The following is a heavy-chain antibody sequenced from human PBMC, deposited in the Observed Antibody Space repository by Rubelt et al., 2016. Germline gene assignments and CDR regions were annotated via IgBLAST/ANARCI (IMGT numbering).Heavy chain of an antibody. J-gene: IGHJ4*02. Sequence: QVQLVQSGAEVKKPGASVKVSCKASGYTFTGYYMHWVRQAPGQGLEWVGRSNPNSGGTNYAQKFQVRDPMTRDAAITTAYMELSRLRSDDTAVVDCARESSSGWYIDYWGQGTLVNVSS. D-gene: IGHD6-19*01. V-gene: IGHV1-2*06. CDR3: ARESSSGWYIDY. CDR1: GYTFTGYY. CDR2: SNPNSGGT.